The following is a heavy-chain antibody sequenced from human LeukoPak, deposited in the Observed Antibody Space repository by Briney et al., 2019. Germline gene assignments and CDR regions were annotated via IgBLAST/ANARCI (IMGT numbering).Heavy chain of an antibody. CDR2: IYSSGTT. V-gene: IGHV3-53*01. D-gene: IGHD2-2*01. J-gene: IGHJ6*02. Sequence: GGSLRLSCAASGFTVSGTYVSWVRQAPGKGLEWVSVIYSSGTTYYADSVKGRFTISRDTSKNTLYLQMNSLRAEDTAVYYCARERGGDCTTTTCRYGMDVWGQGTTVTVSS. CDR3: ARERGGDCTTTTCRYGMDV. CDR1: GFTVSGTY.